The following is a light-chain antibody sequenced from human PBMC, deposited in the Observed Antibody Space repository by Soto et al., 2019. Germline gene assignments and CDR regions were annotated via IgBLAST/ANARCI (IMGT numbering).Light chain of an antibody. Sequence: DIVMTQTPLSSPVTLGQPASISCRSSQSLLHSDGNTYLSWLQQRPGQPPRLLIYKISNPLSGVPDRFSGSGAGTDFTLKISRVEADDVAVYYCMQATRYPPYTFGQGTKLEI. J-gene: IGKJ2*01. CDR2: KIS. V-gene: IGKV2-24*01. CDR1: QSLLHSDGNTY. CDR3: MQATRYPPYT.